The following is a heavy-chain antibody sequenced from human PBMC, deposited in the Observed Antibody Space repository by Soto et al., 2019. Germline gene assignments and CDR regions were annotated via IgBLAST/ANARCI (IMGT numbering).Heavy chain of an antibody. J-gene: IGHJ5*02. Sequence: KPSETLSLTCIVSGGSISSYYWSWIRQPPGKGLEWIAYVFSSGSTNSNPSLKSRVTISVDTSKNHFSLKLTSVTAADMAVYYCARHHCSSTRCNEMRSHGDWFDPWGQGTLVTVSS. CDR1: GGSISSYY. D-gene: IGHD2-2*01. CDR2: VFSSGST. V-gene: IGHV4-59*08. CDR3: ARHHCSSTRCNEMRSHGDWFDP.